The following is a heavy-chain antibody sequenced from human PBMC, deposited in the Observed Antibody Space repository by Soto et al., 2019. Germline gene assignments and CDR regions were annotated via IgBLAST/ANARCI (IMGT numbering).Heavy chain of an antibody. CDR2: IIPIFGTA. J-gene: IGHJ4*02. CDR3: ARGWGYDSTDYYYAY. D-gene: IGHD3-22*01. CDR1: GGSFNRHT. V-gene: IGHV1-69*01. Sequence: QVQLVQSGAEVRKPGSSVRVSCKASGGSFNRHTISCVRQAPGQGLEWMGGIIPIFGTANHAQKFQGRVTIIADEYTSTVYMELSSLRSDDTAIYYCARGWGYDSTDYYYAYWGQGTLVIVSS.